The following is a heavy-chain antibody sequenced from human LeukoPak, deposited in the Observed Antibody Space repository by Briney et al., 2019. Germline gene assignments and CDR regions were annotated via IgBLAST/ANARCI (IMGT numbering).Heavy chain of an antibody. CDR3: ARVFKSTSGSYWRDAFDM. V-gene: IGHV4-39*06. Sequence: PSETLSLTCTVSGGSISSGSYYWSWIRQPPGKGLEWIGSIYYSGSTYYNPSLKSRVTISVDTSKNQFALKLSSVTAADTAVYYCARVFKSTSGSYWRDAFDMWGQGTMVTVSS. J-gene: IGHJ3*02. CDR1: GGSISSGSYY. D-gene: IGHD1-26*01. CDR2: IYYSGST.